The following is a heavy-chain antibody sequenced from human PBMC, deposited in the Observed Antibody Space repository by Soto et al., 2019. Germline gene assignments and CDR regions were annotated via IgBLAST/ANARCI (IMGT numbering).Heavy chain of an antibody. J-gene: IGHJ6*02. CDR3: ARRPYGSNYYYYDGMDV. CDR2: IYPGDSDT. CDR1: GYSFTSYW. V-gene: IGHV5-51*01. Sequence: LGESLKISCKGSGYSFTSYWISWVRQMPGKGLEWMGIIYPGDSDTRYSPSFQGQVTISADKSISTAYLQWSSLKASDTAMYYCARRPYGSNYYYYDGMDVWGQGTTVTVSS. D-gene: IGHD3-10*01.